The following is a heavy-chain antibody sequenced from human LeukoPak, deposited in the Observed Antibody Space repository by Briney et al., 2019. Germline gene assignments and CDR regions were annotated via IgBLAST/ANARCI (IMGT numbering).Heavy chain of an antibody. Sequence: SQTLSLTCTVSGGSISSGGYYWGWLRQHPGKGLEWIGYIYYSGSTYYNPSLKSRITISVDTSKNQFSLKLSSVTAADTAVYYCARGFGGSSTSYAYPFGYWGQGTLVTVSS. D-gene: IGHD2-2*01. CDR1: GGSISSGGYY. CDR2: IYYSGST. V-gene: IGHV4-31*03. J-gene: IGHJ4*02. CDR3: ARGFGGSSTSYAYPFGY.